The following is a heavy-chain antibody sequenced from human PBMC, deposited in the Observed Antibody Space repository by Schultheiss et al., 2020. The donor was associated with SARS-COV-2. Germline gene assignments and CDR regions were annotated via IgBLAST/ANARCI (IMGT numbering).Heavy chain of an antibody. Sequence: SETLSLTCTVSGGSISSYYWSWIRQPPGKGLEWIGYIYYSGSTNYNPSLKSRVTISVDTSKNQFSLKLSSVTAADTAVYYCARSRDGYNYLGDYWGQGTLVTVSS. CDR3: ARSRDGYNYLGDY. J-gene: IGHJ4*02. CDR1: GGSISSYY. V-gene: IGHV4-59*08. D-gene: IGHD5-24*01. CDR2: IYYSGST.